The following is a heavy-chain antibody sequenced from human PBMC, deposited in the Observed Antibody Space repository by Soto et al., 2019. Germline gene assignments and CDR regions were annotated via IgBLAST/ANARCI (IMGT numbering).Heavy chain of an antibody. V-gene: IGHV1-2*04. CDR2: INPNSGGT. D-gene: IGHD2-2*01. CDR3: ARDIVPRQSYYYYYYGMDV. CDR1: GNTFTGYY. J-gene: IGHJ6*02. Sequence: QVQLVQSGAEVKKPGASVKVSCKASGNTFTGYYMHWVRQAPGQGLEWMGWINPNSGGTNYAQKFQGWVTMTRDTSISTAYMELSRLRSDDTAVYYCARDIVPRQSYYYYYYGMDVWGQGTTVTVAS.